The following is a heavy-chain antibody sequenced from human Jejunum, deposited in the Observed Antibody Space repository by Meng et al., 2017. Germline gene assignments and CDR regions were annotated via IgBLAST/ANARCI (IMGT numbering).Heavy chain of an antibody. J-gene: IGHJ4*02. Sequence: GESLKISCAASGFTFSSYAMHWVRQAPGKGLEWVTVISYSGGYNKYYADSVKGRFTISRDNSKNTLYLQMDSLRAEDTAVYYCARDPTAVANKPQYYIDYWGQGTLVTVSS. CDR2: ISYSGGYNK. D-gene: IGHD6-19*01. V-gene: IGHV3-30*04. CDR1: GFTFSSYA. CDR3: ARDPTAVANKPQYYIDY.